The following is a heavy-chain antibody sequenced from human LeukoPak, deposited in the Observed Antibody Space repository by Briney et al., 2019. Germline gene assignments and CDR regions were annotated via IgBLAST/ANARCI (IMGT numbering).Heavy chain of an antibody. CDR1: GFTFNNYW. Sequence: GGSLRLSCAASGFTFNNYWIHWVRQVPGKGLVWVSRINNDGSSASYVDSVKGRFTISRDNAKNTLFLQMNSLRAEDTAVYYCARGGGYDFWSGYYDNWFDPWGQGTLVTVSS. V-gene: IGHV3-74*01. D-gene: IGHD3-3*01. CDR3: ARGGGYDFWSGYYDNWFDP. J-gene: IGHJ5*02. CDR2: INNDGSSA.